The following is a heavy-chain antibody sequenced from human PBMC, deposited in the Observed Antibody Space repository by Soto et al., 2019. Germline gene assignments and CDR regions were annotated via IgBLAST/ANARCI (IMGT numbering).Heavy chain of an antibody. CDR1: GFTFSTSW. D-gene: IGHD3-10*01. J-gene: IGHJ4*02. CDR2: IKEDGSEK. CDR3: ARADYYGDPGSY. Sequence: GGSLRLSCAASGFTFSTSWMSWVRQAPGKGLEWVANIKEDGSEKYYVDSVKGRFTVSRDHAKNSLYLQMNSLGADDTAVYYCARADYYGDPGSYWGQGTLVTVSS. V-gene: IGHV3-7*01.